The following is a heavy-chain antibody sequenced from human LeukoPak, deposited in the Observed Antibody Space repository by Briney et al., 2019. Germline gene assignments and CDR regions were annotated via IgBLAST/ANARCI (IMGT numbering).Heavy chain of an antibody. V-gene: IGHV3-74*01. Sequence: GGSLRLSCAASGFTFSSYWMHWVRQAPGKGLVWVSRINSDGSSTSYADSVKGRFTISRDNAKNSLYLQMNSLRAEDTAVYYCARGGSYYDILTGYHHYYYYYMDVWGKGTTVTVSS. J-gene: IGHJ6*03. CDR1: GFTFSSYW. D-gene: IGHD3-9*01. CDR3: ARGGSYYDILTGYHHYYYYYMDV. CDR2: INSDGSST.